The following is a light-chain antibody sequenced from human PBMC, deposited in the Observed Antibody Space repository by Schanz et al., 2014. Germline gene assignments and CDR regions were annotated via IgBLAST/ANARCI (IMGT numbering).Light chain of an antibody. CDR1: GSNIGAGYA. J-gene: IGLJ3*02. CDR2: GDY. CDR3: QSYDSSLSGRV. V-gene: IGLV1-40*01. Sequence: QSVLTQPPSVSGAPGQRATISCTGSGSNIGAGYAVHWYQQDPGAAPKLLIYGDYNRPSGVPDRFSGSKSGTSASLAITGLQAEDEADYYCQSYDSSLSGRVFGGGTKLTVL.